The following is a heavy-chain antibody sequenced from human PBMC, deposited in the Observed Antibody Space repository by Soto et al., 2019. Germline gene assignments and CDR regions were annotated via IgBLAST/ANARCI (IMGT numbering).Heavy chain of an antibody. CDR1: GFTFTSSA. CDR2: IXVGXXNX. Sequence: SVKVSCKASGFTFTSSAVQGVRQARGQRIEWIGWIXVGXXNXXXXXKXXXRVTITRDMSTGTAYMELSSLRSEDTAVYYCAADYYDSSGYLYYYYGMDVWGQGNTVTV. CDR3: AADYYDSSGYLYYYYGMDV. V-gene: IGHV1-58*01. D-gene: IGHD3-22*01. J-gene: IGHJ6*02.